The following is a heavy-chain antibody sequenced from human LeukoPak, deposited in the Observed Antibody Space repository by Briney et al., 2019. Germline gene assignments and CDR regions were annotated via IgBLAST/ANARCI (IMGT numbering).Heavy chain of an antibody. CDR3: ARHPWGVGDAFDI. D-gene: IGHD3-16*01. CDR1: GYSFTSYW. J-gene: IGHJ3*02. CDR2: IYPGDSDT. V-gene: IGHV5-51*01. Sequence: GESLKISCKGSGYSFTSYWIGWVRQMPGKGLEWMGIIYPGDSDTRYSPSFQGQVTISADKSISTAFLQWSSLKASDTAMYYCARHPWGVGDAFDIWGQGTMVTVSS.